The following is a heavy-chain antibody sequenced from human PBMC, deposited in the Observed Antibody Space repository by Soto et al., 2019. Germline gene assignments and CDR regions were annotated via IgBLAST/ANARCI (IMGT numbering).Heavy chain of an antibody. CDR2: ISGSGGST. CDR3: AKVSDLPATYYDYIWGSYRLGHFDY. Sequence: PGGSLRLSCAASGFTFSSYAMSWVRQAPGKGLEWVSAISGSGGSTYYADSVKGRFTISRDNSKNTLYLQMNSLRAEDTAVYYCAKVSDLPATYYDYIWGSYRLGHFDYWGQGTLVTVSS. V-gene: IGHV3-23*01. J-gene: IGHJ4*02. CDR1: GFTFSSYA. D-gene: IGHD3-16*02.